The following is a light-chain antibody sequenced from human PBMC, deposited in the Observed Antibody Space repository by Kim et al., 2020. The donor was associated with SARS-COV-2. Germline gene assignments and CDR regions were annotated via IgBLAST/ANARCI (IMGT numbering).Light chain of an antibody. Sequence: DIQMTQSPSSLSASVGDRVTITCRPSQDISNYLAWYQHKPGKVPKLLIYAASVLQSGVPSRFSGSASGTDFTLTINSLQPEDVATYHCQRYSGAPWTLGQGTKVDIK. J-gene: IGKJ1*01. CDR3: QRYSGAPWT. CDR1: QDISNY. CDR2: AAS. V-gene: IGKV1-27*01.